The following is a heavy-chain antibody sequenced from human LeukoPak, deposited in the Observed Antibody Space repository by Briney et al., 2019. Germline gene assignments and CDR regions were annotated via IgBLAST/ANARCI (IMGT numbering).Heavy chain of an antibody. CDR1: GGSISSSSYY. J-gene: IGHJ4*02. Sequence: SETLSLTCTVSGGSISSSSYYWGWIRQPPGKGLEWIGAIYYSGIPYYNPSLKSRVTLSVDTSKNQFSLRLSFVTAADTAVYYCARNERGYYFDYWGQGTLVTVSS. V-gene: IGHV4-39*01. CDR3: ARNERGYYFDY. D-gene: IGHD3-16*01. CDR2: IYYSGIP.